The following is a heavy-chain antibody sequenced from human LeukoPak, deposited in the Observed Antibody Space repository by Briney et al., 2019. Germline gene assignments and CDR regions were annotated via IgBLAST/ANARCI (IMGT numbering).Heavy chain of an antibody. D-gene: IGHD3-10*01. V-gene: IGHV4-38-2*02. Sequence: SETLSLTCTVSGYSISSDYYWGWIRQPPGKGLEWIGSIYHSGNTYYNPSLKSRVTISVDTSKNQFSLKLSSVTAADTAVYYCAREAYDSGNFRTDYYYMDVWGIGTTVTVSS. J-gene: IGHJ6*03. CDR3: AREAYDSGNFRTDYYYMDV. CDR1: GYSISSDYY. CDR2: IYHSGNT.